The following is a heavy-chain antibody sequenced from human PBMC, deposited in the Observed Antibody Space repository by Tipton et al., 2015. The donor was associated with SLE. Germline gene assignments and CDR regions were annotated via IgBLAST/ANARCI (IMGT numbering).Heavy chain of an antibody. D-gene: IGHD4-17*01. Sequence: TLSLTCTVSGGSISSYYWSWIRQPPGKGLEWIGYIYTSGNTNYNPSLKSRVTISVDTSKNQFSLKLSSVTAADTAVYYCARTTVTTRPLWYFDLWGRGTLVTVSS. CDR2: IYTSGNT. V-gene: IGHV4-4*09. J-gene: IGHJ2*01. CDR3: ARTTVTTRPLWYFDL. CDR1: GGSISSYY.